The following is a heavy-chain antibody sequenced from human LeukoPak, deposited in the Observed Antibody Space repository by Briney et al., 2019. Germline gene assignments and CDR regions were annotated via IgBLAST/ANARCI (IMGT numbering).Heavy chain of an antibody. V-gene: IGHV3-30*18. Sequence: GGSLRLSCAASGFTFSSYGMHWVRQAPGKGLEWVAVISYDGSNKYYADSVKGRFTISRDNSKNTLYLQMNSLRAEDTAVYYCAKDSSEQWLLYAFDIWGQGTMVTVSS. CDR2: ISYDGSNK. CDR1: GFTFSSYG. J-gene: IGHJ3*02. CDR3: AKDSSEQWLLYAFDI. D-gene: IGHD6-19*01.